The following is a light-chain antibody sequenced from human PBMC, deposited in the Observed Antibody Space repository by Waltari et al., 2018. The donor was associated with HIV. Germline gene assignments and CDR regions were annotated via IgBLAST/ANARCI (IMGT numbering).Light chain of an antibody. V-gene: IGKV1-12*01. CDR1: ESIGTS. J-gene: IGKJ2*01. CDR2: DAS. CDR3: QHAHAFPHT. Sequence: DIHMTQTPSSVSATVANSVTSTCRATESIGTSLAWYQQKPHRPPKLLMFDASRLQTGVPSRFSGSGSGTHFNLTISRLQPEDFATYFCQHAHAFPHTFGRGTRLQI.